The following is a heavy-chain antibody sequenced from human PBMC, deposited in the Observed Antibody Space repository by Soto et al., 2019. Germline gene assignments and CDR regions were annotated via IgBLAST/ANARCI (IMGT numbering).Heavy chain of an antibody. CDR1: GRSISSYY. CDR3: ARMGRYFEWLLFGWFDP. V-gene: IGHV4-59*01. D-gene: IGHD3-9*01. J-gene: IGHJ5*02. Sequence: SETLSLTCTVSGRSISSYYWSWIRQPPGQGLEWIGYIYYSGSTNYNPSLKSRVTISVDTSKNQFSLKLRSVKAADTAVYYCARMGRYFEWLLFGWFDPWGQGTLVTVSS. CDR2: IYYSGST.